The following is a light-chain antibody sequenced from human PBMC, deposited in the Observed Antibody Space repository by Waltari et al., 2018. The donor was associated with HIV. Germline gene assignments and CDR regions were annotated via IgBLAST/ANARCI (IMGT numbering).Light chain of an antibody. Sequence: QSALTQPPAASGSPGQSVTISCTGTSNDIGPYNYVSWYQQHPDKAPRLLIYEVNKRPSGVPGRFSGSKSGNTASLTVSGLQAEDEADYYCSSYAGSGNLLLFGGGTKVTFL. V-gene: IGLV2-8*01. CDR2: EVN. CDR3: SSYAGSGNLLL. J-gene: IGLJ6*01. CDR1: SNDIGPYNY.